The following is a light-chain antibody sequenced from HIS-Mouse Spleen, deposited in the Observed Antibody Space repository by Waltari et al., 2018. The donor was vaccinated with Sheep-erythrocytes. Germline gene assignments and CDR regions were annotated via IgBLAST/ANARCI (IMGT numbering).Light chain of an antibody. CDR3: CSYAGSSTLV. V-gene: IGLV2-23*01. CDR1: SSDVGSYNL. J-gene: IGLJ2*01. Sequence: GQSITISCTGTSSDVGSYNLVSWYPQHPGKAPKLMIYEGSKRPSGVSNRFSGSKSGNTASLTISGLQAEDEADYYCCSYAGSSTLVFGGGTKLTVL. CDR2: EGS.